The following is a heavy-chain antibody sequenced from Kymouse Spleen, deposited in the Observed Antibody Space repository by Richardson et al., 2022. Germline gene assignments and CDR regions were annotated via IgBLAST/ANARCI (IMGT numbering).Heavy chain of an antibody. CDR2: ISYDGSNK. CDR3: AKRIAAAGGYYGMDV. D-gene: IGHD6-13*01. Sequence: QVQLVESGGGVVQPGRSLRLSCAASGFTFSSYGMHWVRQAPGKGLEWVAVISYDGSNKYYADSVKGRFTISRDNSKNTLYLQMNSLRAEDTAVYYCAKRIAAAGGYYGMDVWGQGTTVTVSS. V-gene: IGHV3-30*18. CDR1: GFTFSSYG. J-gene: IGHJ6*02.